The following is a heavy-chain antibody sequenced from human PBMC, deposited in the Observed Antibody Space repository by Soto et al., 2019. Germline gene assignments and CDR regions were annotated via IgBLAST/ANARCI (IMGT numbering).Heavy chain of an antibody. CDR2: IDHSGST. Sequence: QVQLPESGPGLVKPSGTLSLTCDVSGGSIRSSHWYSLVRQPPGKGLEWLGAIDHSGSTHYTPSLQSKVTISVAKARNQFPLKLNPVTAADTAVEYCARARAYSSGHGCGLSNWGQGTLVTVPS. J-gene: IGHJ4*02. D-gene: IGHD6-19*01. V-gene: IGHV4-4*02. CDR1: GGSIRSSHW. CDR3: ARARAYSSGHGCGLSN.